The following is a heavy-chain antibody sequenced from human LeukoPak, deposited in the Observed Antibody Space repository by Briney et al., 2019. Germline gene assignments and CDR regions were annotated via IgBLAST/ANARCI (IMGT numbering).Heavy chain of an antibody. D-gene: IGHD2-15*01. Sequence: TSETLSLTCTVPGGSISSYYWSWIRQPPGEGLEWIAYIYYTGRTNYNPSLKSRVTLSVDTSENQLSLELSSVTAADTAEYYCARVLASDSDYYYYGMDVWGQGTTVTVSS. V-gene: IGHV4-59*01. J-gene: IGHJ6*02. CDR3: ARVLASDSDYYYYGMDV. CDR2: IYYTGRT. CDR1: GGSISSYY.